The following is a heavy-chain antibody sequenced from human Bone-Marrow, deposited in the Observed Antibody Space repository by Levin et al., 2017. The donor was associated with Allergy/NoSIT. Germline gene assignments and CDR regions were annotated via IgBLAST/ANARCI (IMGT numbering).Heavy chain of an antibody. Sequence: EASVKVSCAASGFTFKNYAMAWVRQAPGKGLEWVSTISGSGTGTYYADSVKGRFTVSRDNSKNTLYLQLNSLRVEDTAVFYCAKDRSGSRSKGDLDYWGQGTLVTVSS. J-gene: IGHJ4*02. CDR2: ISGSGTGT. CDR3: AKDRSGSRSKGDLDY. V-gene: IGHV3-23*01. D-gene: IGHD3-3*01. CDR1: GFTFKNYA.